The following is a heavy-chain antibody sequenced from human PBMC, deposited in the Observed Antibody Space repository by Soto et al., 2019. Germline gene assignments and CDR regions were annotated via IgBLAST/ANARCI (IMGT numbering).Heavy chain of an antibody. Sequence: PGGSLRLSCAASGFTFSSYAMSWVRQAPGKGLEWVSAISGSGGSTYYADSVKGRFTISRDNSKNTLYPQMNSLRAEDTAVYYCAKGVVLMVYATQNWFDPWGQGTLVTVSS. D-gene: IGHD2-8*01. J-gene: IGHJ5*02. CDR3: AKGVVLMVYATQNWFDP. V-gene: IGHV3-23*01. CDR1: GFTFSSYA. CDR2: ISGSGGST.